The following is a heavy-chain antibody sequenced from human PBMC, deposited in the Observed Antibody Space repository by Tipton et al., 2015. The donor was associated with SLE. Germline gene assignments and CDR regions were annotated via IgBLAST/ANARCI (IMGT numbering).Heavy chain of an antibody. CDR3: ARRPGAFAI. Sequence: TLSLTCTVSGGSISSGSYYWSWIRQPAGKGLEWIGYIYYSGSTNYNPSLKRRVTISVDTSKNQFSLKLSSVTAADTAVYYCARRPGAFAIWGQGTMVTVSS. J-gene: IGHJ3*02. CDR1: GGSISSGSYY. CDR2: IYYSGST. V-gene: IGHV4-61*10. D-gene: IGHD3-10*01.